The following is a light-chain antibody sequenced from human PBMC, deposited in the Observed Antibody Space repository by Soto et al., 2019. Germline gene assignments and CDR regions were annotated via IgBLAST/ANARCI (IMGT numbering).Light chain of an antibody. CDR3: CSFAGSYTFWV. Sequence: QSALTQPRSVSGSPGQSVTISCTGTSSDVGDYNYVSWYQQYPGKAPILVIYDVSKRPSGVPDRFSGSKSGNTASXTISGLQAEDEADYYCCSFAGSYTFWVFGGGTKLTVL. J-gene: IGLJ3*02. V-gene: IGLV2-11*01. CDR1: SSDVGDYNY. CDR2: DVS.